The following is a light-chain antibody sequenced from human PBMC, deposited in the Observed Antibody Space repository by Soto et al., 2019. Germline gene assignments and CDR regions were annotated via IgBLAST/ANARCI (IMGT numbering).Light chain of an antibody. CDR1: SSDVGSYNL. CDR3: CSYAGSSTPYV. CDR2: AGS. Sequence: QSALTQPASVSGSPGQSITISCTGTSSDVGSYNLVSWYQQHPGKAPRLMIYAGSKRPSGVSNRFSGSKSGNTASLTISGLQAEDEADYYCCSYAGSSTPYVFGTGTKLPVL. V-gene: IGLV2-23*01. J-gene: IGLJ1*01.